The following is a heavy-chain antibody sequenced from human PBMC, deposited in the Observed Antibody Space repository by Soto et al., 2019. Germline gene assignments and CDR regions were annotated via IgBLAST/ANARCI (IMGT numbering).Heavy chain of an antibody. CDR2: ISYDGSNK. CDR1: GFIFSNYG. J-gene: IGHJ4*02. CDR3: AQDHTSDYEGSGAY. V-gene: IGHV3-30*18. D-gene: IGHD5-12*01. Sequence: QVHLVQSGGGVVQPGRSLRLSCAASGFIFSNYGMHWVRQAPGRGLEWVAVISYDGSNKFYTDSVKGRFTVSRDNSKNTLYLQLSSLRVEVTAVYYCAQDHTSDYEGSGAYWGQGTLVTVSS.